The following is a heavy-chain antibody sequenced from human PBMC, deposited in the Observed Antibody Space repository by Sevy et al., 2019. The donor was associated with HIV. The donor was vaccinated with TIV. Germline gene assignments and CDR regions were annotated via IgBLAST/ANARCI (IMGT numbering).Heavy chain of an antibody. Sequence: GRSLRLSCAASGFTFSNFALHWVRQAPGKGLEWVAVISYDGTYKSYAASLQGRFTISRDNSKNTLFLQMNRLRGEDTSVYYCATTGIKSTTSEFDYWGQGTLVTVSS. CDR3: ATTGIKSTTSEFDY. CDR2: ISYDGTYK. D-gene: IGHD1-20*01. V-gene: IGHV3-30-3*01. CDR1: GFTFSNFA. J-gene: IGHJ4*02.